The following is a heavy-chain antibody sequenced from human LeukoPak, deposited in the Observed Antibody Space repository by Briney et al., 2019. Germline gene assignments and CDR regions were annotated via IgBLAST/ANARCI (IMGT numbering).Heavy chain of an antibody. CDR2: ISDSGSST. V-gene: IGHV3-23*01. J-gene: IGHJ4*02. CDR3: AKGGGSRNFDY. Sequence: GGSLRLSCAASGFTFSNYAMSWVRQAPGKGLEWVSLISDSGSSTYYADSVKGRFTISRDNPKNTLYLQMNSLRAEDTAVYYCAKGGGSRNFDYWGRGTLVTVSS. CDR1: GFTFSNYA. D-gene: IGHD1-26*01.